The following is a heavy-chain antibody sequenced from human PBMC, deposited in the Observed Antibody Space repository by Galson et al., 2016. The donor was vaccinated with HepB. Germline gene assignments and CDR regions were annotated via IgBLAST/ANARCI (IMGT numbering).Heavy chain of an antibody. CDR3: ARADGFNTPFFDS. J-gene: IGHJ4*02. CDR1: GFTLSNYR. V-gene: IGHV3-21*01. D-gene: IGHD5-24*01. Sequence: SLRLSCAVSGFTLSNYRIDWVRQAPGKGLEWVSCISSSSVYIWYADSVRGRFNNSRDNAKNSLYLQMDSLTAEATAVYYRARADGFNTPFFDSWGQGTLVTVSS. CDR2: ISSSSVYI.